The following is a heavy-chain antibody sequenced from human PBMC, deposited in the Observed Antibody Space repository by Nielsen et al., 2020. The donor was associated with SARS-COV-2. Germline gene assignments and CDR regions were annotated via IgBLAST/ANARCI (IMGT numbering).Heavy chain of an antibody. CDR1: ENSFTDHW. CDR3: ASDSSSLGALEDAFDI. J-gene: IGHJ3*02. D-gene: IGHD6-13*01. Sequence: GESLKISCKGSENSFTDHWISWVRQVPGKGLEWMGRIDPSDSEPNYSPSFDGQVTISVDKSISTAYLQWSSLKASDTAMYYCASDSSSLGALEDAFDIWGQGTMVTVSS. V-gene: IGHV5-10-1*04. CDR2: IDPSDSEP.